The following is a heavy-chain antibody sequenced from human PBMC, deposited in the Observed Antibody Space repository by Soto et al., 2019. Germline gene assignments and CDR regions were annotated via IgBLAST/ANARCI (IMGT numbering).Heavy chain of an antibody. J-gene: IGHJ4*02. CDR3: ARQTYCSSTSCYTVDS. CDR1: GYSFTSYW. D-gene: IGHD2-2*02. Sequence: LKISCKGSGYSFTSYWIGWVRQMPGKGLEWMGIIYLGDSDTRYSPSFQGQVTISADKSISTAYLQWSSLKASDTAMYYCARQTYCSSTSCYTVDSWGQGTLVTVSS. V-gene: IGHV5-51*01. CDR2: IYLGDSDT.